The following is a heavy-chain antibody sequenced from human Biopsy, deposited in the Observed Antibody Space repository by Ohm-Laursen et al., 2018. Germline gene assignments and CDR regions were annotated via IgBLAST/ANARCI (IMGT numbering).Heavy chain of an antibody. CDR3: ARSPGRDRMDV. CDR2: INVYSNKK. CDR1: GFNFNDYG. J-gene: IGHJ6*02. V-gene: IGHV3-48*04. Sequence: SLRLSCSASGFNFNDYGMHWVRQAPGRGLEWVSYINVYSNKKYYADSVKGRFIVSRDNDKNSLYLQMNSLRAEDTAVYHCARSPGRDRMDVWGQGTTVIVSS. D-gene: IGHD1-14*01.